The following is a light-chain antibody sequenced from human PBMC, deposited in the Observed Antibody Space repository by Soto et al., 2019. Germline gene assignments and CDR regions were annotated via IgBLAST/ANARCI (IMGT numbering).Light chain of an antibody. Sequence: QLVLTQSPSASASLGASVNLTCTLSSGHSSYAIAWHQQQPEKGPRYLMKLNSDGSHNKGDGIPDRFSGSSSGAERYLTISSLQSEDEADYYCQTWGTGPRWVFGGGTKLTVL. CDR2: LNSDGSH. CDR1: SGHSSYA. V-gene: IGLV4-69*01. J-gene: IGLJ3*02. CDR3: QTWGTGPRWV.